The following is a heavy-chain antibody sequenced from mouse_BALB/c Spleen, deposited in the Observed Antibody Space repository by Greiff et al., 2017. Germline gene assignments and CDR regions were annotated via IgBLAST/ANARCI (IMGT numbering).Heavy chain of an antibody. V-gene: IGHV14-3*02. CDR1: GFNIKDTY. D-gene: IGHD2-1*01. CDR3: ARGGNYDYYAMDY. J-gene: IGHJ4*01. CDR2: IDPANGNT. Sequence: EVQLQQPGAELVKPGASVKLSCTASGFNIKDTYMHWVKQRPEQGLEWIGRIDPANGNTKYDPKFQGKATITADTSSNTAYLQLSSLTSEDTAVYYCARGGNYDYYAMDYWGQGTSVTVSS.